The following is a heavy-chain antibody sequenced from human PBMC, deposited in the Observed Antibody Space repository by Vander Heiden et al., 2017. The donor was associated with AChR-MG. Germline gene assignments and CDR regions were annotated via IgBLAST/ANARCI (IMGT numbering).Heavy chain of an antibody. J-gene: IGHJ6*02. CDR2: ISSSSSYI. CDR1: GFTFSSYS. Sequence: GESGGFLVKPGGSLRLSCAASGFTFSSYSMNWVRQAPGKGLEWVSSISSSSSYIYYADSVKGRFTISRDNAKNSLYLQMNSLRAEDTAVYYCARGEARGPYYYYYGMDVWCQGTTVTVSS. V-gene: IGHV3-21*01. CDR3: ARGEARGPYYYYYGMDV.